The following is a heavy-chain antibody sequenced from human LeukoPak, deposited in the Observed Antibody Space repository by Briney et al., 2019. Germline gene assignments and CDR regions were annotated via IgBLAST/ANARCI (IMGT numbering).Heavy chain of an antibody. CDR3: ASTTEYRRPLDY. D-gene: IGHD1-1*01. J-gene: IGHJ4*02. CDR1: GYCFTSCY. Sequence: ASVKVSCKASGYCFTSCYLHWVRQAPGQGLEWMGVINPSGGSTSYAQNFQGRVTMTRDTSTSTVYMELSSLRSEDTAVYYCASTTEYRRPLDYWGQGSLVTVSS. V-gene: IGHV1-46*01. CDR2: INPSGGST.